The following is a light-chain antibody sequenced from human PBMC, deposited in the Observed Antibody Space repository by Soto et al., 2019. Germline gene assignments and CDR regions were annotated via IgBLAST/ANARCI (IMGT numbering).Light chain of an antibody. Sequence: DIQMTQSPSSLSASVVDRVTITCRASQGISNYLAWYQQKPGQVPRLLIYAASTLQSGVPSRFSGSESGTDFTLTISSLQPEDVATYYCQTYNSARITFGGGTKVEIK. CDR3: QTYNSARIT. J-gene: IGKJ4*01. CDR2: AAS. V-gene: IGKV1-27*01. CDR1: QGISNY.